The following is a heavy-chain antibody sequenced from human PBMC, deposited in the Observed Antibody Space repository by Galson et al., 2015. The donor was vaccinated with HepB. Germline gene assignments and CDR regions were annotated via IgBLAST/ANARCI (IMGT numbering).Heavy chain of an antibody. CDR3: AKAYYASGSYYIDY. J-gene: IGHJ4*02. D-gene: IGHD3-10*01. CDR1: GFNFSSYA. CDR2: ISGSGDST. Sequence: SLRLSCAAFGFNFSSYAMSWVRQAPGKRLEWVSAISGSGDSTYYAHSVKGRFTISRDNSKNTLYLQMKTLRAEDTAVYYCAKAYYASGSYYIDYWGQGTLVTVSS. V-gene: IGHV3-23*01.